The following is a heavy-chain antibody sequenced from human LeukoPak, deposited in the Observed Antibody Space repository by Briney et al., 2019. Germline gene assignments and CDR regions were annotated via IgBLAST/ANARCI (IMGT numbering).Heavy chain of an antibody. CDR1: GGSISSYY. D-gene: IGHD6-19*01. J-gene: IGHJ6*03. CDR2: IYYSGST. CDR3: ARAAGYSSGWYSPPFYYYYYYMDV. V-gene: IGHV4-59*01. Sequence: ASETLSLTCTVSGGSISSYYWSWIRQPPGKGLEWIGYIYYSGSTNYNPSLKSRATISVDTSKNQFSLKLSSVTAADTAVYYCARAAGYSSGWYSPPFYYYYYYMDVWGKGTTVTVSS.